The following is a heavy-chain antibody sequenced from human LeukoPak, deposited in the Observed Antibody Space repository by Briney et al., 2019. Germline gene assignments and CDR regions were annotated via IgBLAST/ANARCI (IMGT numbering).Heavy chain of an antibody. V-gene: IGHV3-11*01. J-gene: IGHJ4*02. CDR2: ISGGGSTI. CDR3: AKDSGYSGYDYIDY. Sequence: PGGSLRLSCAASGLTFSDSYMSWIRQAPGKGLEWISYISGGGSTIYHADSVKGRFTISRDNAKNSLYLQMNSLRAEDTALYYCAKDSGYSGYDYIDYWGQGTLVTVSS. CDR1: GLTFSDSY. D-gene: IGHD5-12*01.